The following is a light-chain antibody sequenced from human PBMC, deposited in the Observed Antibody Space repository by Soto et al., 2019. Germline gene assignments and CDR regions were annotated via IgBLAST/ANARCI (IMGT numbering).Light chain of an antibody. V-gene: IGKV3-15*01. J-gene: IGKJ1*01. CDR3: QQYNNWPRT. CDR1: ESVNNN. CDR2: DAS. Sequence: ERVMTQSPATLSVSPGERATLSCRASESVNNNLAWYQQKPGQAPRLLIYDASTRATGIPARFSGSGSGTEFTLTISSLQSEDFAVYYCQQYNNWPRTFGQGTKVDI.